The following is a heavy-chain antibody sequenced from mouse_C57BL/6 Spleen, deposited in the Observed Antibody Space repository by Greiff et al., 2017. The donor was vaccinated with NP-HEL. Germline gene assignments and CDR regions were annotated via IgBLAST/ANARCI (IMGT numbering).Heavy chain of an antibody. CDR3: ARKYDYDDAMDY. CDR1: GYTFTDYY. J-gene: IGHJ4*01. CDR2: INPNNGGT. V-gene: IGHV1-26*01. D-gene: IGHD2-4*01. Sequence: EVQGVESGPELVKPGASVKISCKASGYTFTDYYLNWVKQSHGKSLEWIGDINPNNGGTSYNQKFKGKATLTVDKSSSTSYMELRSLASEDSAVYYCARKYDYDDAMDYWGQGTSVTVSS.